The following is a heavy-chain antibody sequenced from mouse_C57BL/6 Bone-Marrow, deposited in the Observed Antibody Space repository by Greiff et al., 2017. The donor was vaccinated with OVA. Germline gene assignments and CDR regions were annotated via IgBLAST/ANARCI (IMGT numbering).Heavy chain of an antibody. V-gene: IGHV1-15*01. CDR2: IDPETGGT. Sequence: VQLQQSGAELVRPGASVTLSCKASGYTFTDYEMHWVKQTPVHGLEWIGAIDPETGGTAYNQKFKGKAILTADKSSSTAYMELRSLTSEDSAVYYCTRGRNYGSRDWFAYWGQGTLVTVSA. D-gene: IGHD1-1*01. CDR1: GYTFTDYE. J-gene: IGHJ3*01. CDR3: TRGRNYGSRDWFAY.